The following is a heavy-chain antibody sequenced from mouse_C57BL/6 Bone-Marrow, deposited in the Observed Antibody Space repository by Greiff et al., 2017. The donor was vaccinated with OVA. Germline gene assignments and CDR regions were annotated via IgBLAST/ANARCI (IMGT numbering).Heavy chain of an antibody. CDR1: GFSFNTYA. V-gene: IGHV10-1*01. CDR2: IRSKSNNYAT. Sequence: EVQLVESGGGLVQPKGSLKLSCAASGFSFNTYAMNWVRQAPGKGLEWVARIRSKSNNYATYYADSVKDRFTISRDDSESMLYLQMNNLKTEDTAMYYCVRQDYYGSAWFAYWGQGTLVTVSA. CDR3: VRQDYYGSAWFAY. J-gene: IGHJ3*01. D-gene: IGHD1-1*01.